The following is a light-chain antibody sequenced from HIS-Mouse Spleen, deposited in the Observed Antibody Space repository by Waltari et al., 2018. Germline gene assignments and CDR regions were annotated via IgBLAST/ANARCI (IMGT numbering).Light chain of an antibody. Sequence: DMVMTQSPLSLPVTPGGPASISFRSTQSLLHSNGYNYLDWYLQKPGQSPQLLIYLGSNRASGVPDRFSGSGSGTDFTLKISRVEAEDVGVYYCMQALQTPWTFGQGTKVEIK. V-gene: IGKV2-28*01. J-gene: IGKJ1*01. CDR3: MQALQTPWT. CDR1: QSLLHSNGYNY. CDR2: LGS.